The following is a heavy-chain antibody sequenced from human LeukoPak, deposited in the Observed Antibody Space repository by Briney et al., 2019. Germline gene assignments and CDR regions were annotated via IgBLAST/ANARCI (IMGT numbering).Heavy chain of an antibody. J-gene: IGHJ4*02. CDR3: ARDRRGGAGYGYIFDY. CDR2: ISAYNGNT. D-gene: IGHD5-18*01. V-gene: IGHV1-18*01. CDR1: GYTFTSYG. Sequence: GASVKVSCKASGYTFTSYGISWVRQAPGQGLEWMGWISAYNGNTNYAQKLQGRVTMTTDTSTSTAYMELRSLRSDDTAVYYCARDRRGGAGYGYIFDYWGQGTLVTVSS.